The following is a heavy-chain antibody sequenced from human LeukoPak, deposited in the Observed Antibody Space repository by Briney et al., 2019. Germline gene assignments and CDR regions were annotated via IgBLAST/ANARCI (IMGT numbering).Heavy chain of an antibody. V-gene: IGHV3-48*01. CDR1: GFTFSSYS. J-gene: IGHJ4*02. CDR2: ISSSSSTI. D-gene: IGHD3-22*01. CDR3: TRDPFDYDSSGYYWLDY. Sequence: GGSLRLSCAASGFTFSSYSMNWVRQAPGKGLEWVSYISSSSSTIYYADSVKGRFTISRDNAKNSLYLQMNSLRAEDTAVYYCTRDPFDYDSSGYYWLDYWGQGTLVTVSS.